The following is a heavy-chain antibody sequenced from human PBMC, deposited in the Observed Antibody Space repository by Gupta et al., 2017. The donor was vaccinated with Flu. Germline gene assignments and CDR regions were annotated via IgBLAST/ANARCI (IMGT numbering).Heavy chain of an antibody. Sequence: TYCWYRSRQPPERGLECIVAFCYTATTYFNPSLMSRVTFSVDTSKDQFSLKLMSVTAADTAVYFGARRLGGYDYHDCWGQGTLVTVSS. CDR3: ARRLGGYDYHDC. CDR1: TYC. J-gene: IGHJ4*02. CDR2: FCYTATT. D-gene: IGHD5-12*01. V-gene: IGHV4-39*01.